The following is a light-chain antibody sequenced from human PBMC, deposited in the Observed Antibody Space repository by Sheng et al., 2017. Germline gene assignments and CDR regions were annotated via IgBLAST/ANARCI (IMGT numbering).Light chain of an antibody. CDR1: QSVNNY. V-gene: IGKV3-11*01. J-gene: IGKJ4*01. Sequence: EIVLTQSPVTLSLSPGEGATLSCRASQSVNNYLAWYQQKPGQAPRLLIYDASNRASGIPARFSGSGSGTDFTLTISSLESEDFAVYYCQQRYTWPLTFGGGTKVGDQT. CDR3: QQRYTWPLT. CDR2: DAS.